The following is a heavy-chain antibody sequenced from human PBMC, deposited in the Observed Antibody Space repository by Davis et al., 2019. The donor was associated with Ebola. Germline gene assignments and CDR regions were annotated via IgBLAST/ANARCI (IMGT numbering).Heavy chain of an antibody. CDR1: GGSISGYY. D-gene: IGHD2-8*01. J-gene: IGHJ4*02. V-gene: IGHV4-59*12. Sequence: MPSETLSLTCAVSGGSISGYYWSWIRQPPGKGLEWIAYIYYSGSTNYNPSLKSRVTISVDTSKNQFSLKLSSVTAADTAVYYCARRVYSRSGFDSWGQGTLVTVSS. CDR2: IYYSGST. CDR3: ARRVYSRSGFDS.